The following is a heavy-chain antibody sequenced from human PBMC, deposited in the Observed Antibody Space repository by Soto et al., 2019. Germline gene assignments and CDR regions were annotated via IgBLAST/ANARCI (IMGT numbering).Heavy chain of an antibody. J-gene: IGHJ5*02. CDR3: ARGAHISGVTRCFDP. V-gene: IGHV4-34*01. Sequence: QVQLQQWGAGLLKPSETLSLICAVSGESLSDHYWSGIRQSPGKGLEWIGDINQYGTTNYNPSRKSRVNLSADTSKNQFFLRLASVTAAATAIYYCARGAHISGVTRCFDPWGQGTLVTVSS. D-gene: IGHD1-20*01. CDR1: GESLSDHY. CDR2: INQYGTT.